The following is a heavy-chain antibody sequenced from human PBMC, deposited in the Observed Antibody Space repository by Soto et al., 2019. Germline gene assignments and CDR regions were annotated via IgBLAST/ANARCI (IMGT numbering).Heavy chain of an antibody. V-gene: IGHV1-18*01. CDR2: ISAYNDKT. D-gene: IGHD1-26*01. J-gene: IGHJ4*02. CDR1: GYTFTSYG. Sequence: QVQLVQSGAEVKKPGASVKVSCRASGYTFTSYGISWVRQAPGQGLEWMGWISAYNDKTTYAQKVQGRLTMTTDTSSNTAYMELRSLRYDDTAVYYCARFTGISKWTFDSWGQGTLVTVSS. CDR3: ARFTGISKWTFDS.